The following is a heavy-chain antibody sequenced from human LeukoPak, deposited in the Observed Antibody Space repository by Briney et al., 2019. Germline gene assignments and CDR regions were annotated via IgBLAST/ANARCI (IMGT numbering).Heavy chain of an antibody. CDR2: IYSGGSI. V-gene: IGHV3-53*01. CDR3: ARALNGFDI. Sequence: GGSLRLSCAASGLIVSSNYMTWVRQAPGKGLEWVSVIYSGGSIYYTDSVKGRFTISRDNSRNTLYLQMNSLRAEDTAVYYCARALNGFDIWGPGTLVTVSS. CDR1: GLIVSSNY. J-gene: IGHJ3*02.